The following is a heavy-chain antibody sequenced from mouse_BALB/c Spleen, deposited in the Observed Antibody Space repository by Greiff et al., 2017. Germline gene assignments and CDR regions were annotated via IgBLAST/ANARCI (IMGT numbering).Heavy chain of an antibody. CDR3: ARRAYVGDAMDY. J-gene: IGHJ4*01. V-gene: IGHV3-2*02. CDR2: ISYSGST. D-gene: IGHD2-12*01. CDR1: GYSITSDYA. Sequence: VQLKESGPGLVKPSQSLSLTCTVTGYSITSDYAWNWIRQFPGNKLEWMGYISYSGSTSYNPSLKSRISITRDTSKNQFFLQLNSVTTEDTATYYCARRAYVGDAMDYWGQGTSVTVSS.